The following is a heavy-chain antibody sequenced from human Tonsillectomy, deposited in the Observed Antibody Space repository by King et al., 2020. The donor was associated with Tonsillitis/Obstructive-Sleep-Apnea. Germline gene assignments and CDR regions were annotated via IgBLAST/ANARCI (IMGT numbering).Heavy chain of an antibody. CDR3: ERDVYGGEFKYYDY. CDR2: IYYSGST. CDR1: GGSISSYY. D-gene: IGHD4-23*01. V-gene: IGHV4-59*12. Sequence: QLQESGPGLVKPSETLSLTCTVSGGSISSYYWSWIRQPPGKGLEWIGYIYYSGSTNYNPSLKSRVTISVDTSKNQFSLKLSSVTAADTAVYYCERDVYGGEFKYYDYWGQGTLVTVSS. J-gene: IGHJ4*02.